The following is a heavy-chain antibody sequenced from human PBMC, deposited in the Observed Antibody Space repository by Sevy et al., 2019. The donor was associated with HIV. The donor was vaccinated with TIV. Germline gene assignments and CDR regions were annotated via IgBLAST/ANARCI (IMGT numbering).Heavy chain of an antibody. J-gene: IGHJ3*02. Sequence: GGSLRLSCAASGFTFSGSAMHWVRQASGKGLEWVGRIRSKANSYATAYAASVKGRFTISRDDSKNTAYLQMNSLKTEDTAVYYCTRPADYGGNSPYAFDIWGQRTMVTVSS. CDR2: IRSKANSYAT. D-gene: IGHD4-17*01. CDR1: GFTFSGSA. V-gene: IGHV3-73*01. CDR3: TRPADYGGNSPYAFDI.